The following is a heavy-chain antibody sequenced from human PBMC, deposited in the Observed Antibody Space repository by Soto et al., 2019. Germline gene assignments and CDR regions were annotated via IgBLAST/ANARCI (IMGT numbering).Heavy chain of an antibody. D-gene: IGHD3-10*01. Sequence: GGSLRLSCAGSGFTFSTFDIHWVRQAPGKGLEWVSGIGTLSNTFYAASVQGRFTISRQNAKNSVYLQMNSLRAGDTAFYYCARGRSFSYDSTPPPMFDPWGQGALVTVSS. CDR2: IGTLSNT. J-gene: IGHJ5*02. V-gene: IGHV3-13*01. CDR3: ARGRSFSYDSTPPPMFDP. CDR1: GFTFSTFD.